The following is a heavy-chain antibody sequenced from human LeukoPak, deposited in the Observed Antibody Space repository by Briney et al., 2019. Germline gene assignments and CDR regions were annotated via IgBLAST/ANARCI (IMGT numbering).Heavy chain of an antibody. J-gene: IGHJ5*02. CDR2: IYYSGST. V-gene: IGHV4-31*03. D-gene: IGHD6-13*01. CDR3: ARALYSSTAEPYNWFDP. Sequence: SETLSLTCTVSGGSISSGGYYWSWIRQHPGKGLEWIGYIYYSGSTYYNPSLKSRVTISVDTSKNQLFLKLSSVTAADTAVYYCARALYSSTAEPYNWFDPWGQGTLVTVSS. CDR1: GGSISSGGYY.